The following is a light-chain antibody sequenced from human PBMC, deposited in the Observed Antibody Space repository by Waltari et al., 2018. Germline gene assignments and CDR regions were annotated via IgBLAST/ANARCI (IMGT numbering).Light chain of an antibody. CDR1: QSISSG. CDR2: KAS. CDR3: QQYNSYSGT. V-gene: IGKV1-5*03. Sequence: DIQMTQSPSTLSASVGDRVTITCRASQSISSGLAWYQQKPGKAPKLLIDKASSLESGVPSRFSGSGSGTEFPLTISSLQPDDFATYYCQQYNSYSGTFGQ. J-gene: IGKJ2*01.